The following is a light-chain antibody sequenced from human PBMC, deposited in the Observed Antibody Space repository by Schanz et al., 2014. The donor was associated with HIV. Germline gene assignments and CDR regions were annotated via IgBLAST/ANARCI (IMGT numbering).Light chain of an antibody. CDR1: QTVSNN. Sequence: EIVMTQSPGTLSVSPGERATLSCRASQTVSNNLAWYQQKPGQAPRLLIYGASTRVTGIPARFSGSGSGTEFTLTISSLQSEDFAVYYCQQCGSSPRTFGQGTKVEIK. V-gene: IGKV3-15*01. CDR2: GAS. J-gene: IGKJ1*01. CDR3: QQCGSSPRT.